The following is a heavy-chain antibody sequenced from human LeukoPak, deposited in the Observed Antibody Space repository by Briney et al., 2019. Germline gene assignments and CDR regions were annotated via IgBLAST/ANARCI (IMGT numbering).Heavy chain of an antibody. CDR2: VYPGDSNT. CDR3: VRTPTCSSGSCYPNWFDS. Sequence: GESLKISCQGSGYGFTNTWIGWVRQMPGKGLEWMAIVYPGDSNTKYSLSFQGQVTISADKSISTVYLQWSRLKASDTAMYYCVRTPTCSSGSCYPNWFDSWGQGTLVTVSS. J-gene: IGHJ5*01. CDR1: GYGFTNTW. V-gene: IGHV5-51*01. D-gene: IGHD2-15*01.